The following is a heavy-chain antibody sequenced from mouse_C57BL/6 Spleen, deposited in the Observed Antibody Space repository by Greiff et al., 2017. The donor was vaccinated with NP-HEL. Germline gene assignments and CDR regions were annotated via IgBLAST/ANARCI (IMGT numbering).Heavy chain of an antibody. CDR3: ARNPYYGSSYDLDD. CDR2: IDPNSGGT. CDR1: GYTFTSYW. V-gene: IGHV1-72*01. D-gene: IGHD1-1*01. Sequence: QVQLKQPGAELVKPGASVKLSCKASGYTFTSYWMHWVKQRPGRGLEWIGRIDPNSGGTKYTEKFKSKATLTVDKPSSTAYMQLSSLTSEDSAVYYCARNPYYGSSYDLDDWGKGTTLTVSS. J-gene: IGHJ2*01.